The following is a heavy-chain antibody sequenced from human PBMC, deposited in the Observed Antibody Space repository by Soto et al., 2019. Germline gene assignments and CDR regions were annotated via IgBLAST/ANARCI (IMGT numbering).Heavy chain of an antibody. D-gene: IGHD6-13*01. CDR3: ARGGARGLFDIAAAGNWFDP. CDR1: GGSISSYY. Sequence: PSETLSLTCTVSGGSISSYYWSWIRQPPGKGLEWIGYIYYSGSTNYNPSLKSRVTISVDTSKNQFSLKLSSVTAADTAVYYCARGGARGLFDIAAAGNWFDPWGQGTLVTVSS. V-gene: IGHV4-59*01. J-gene: IGHJ5*02. CDR2: IYYSGST.